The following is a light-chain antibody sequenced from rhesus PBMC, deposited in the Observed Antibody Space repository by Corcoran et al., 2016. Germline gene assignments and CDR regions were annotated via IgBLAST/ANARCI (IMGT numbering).Light chain of an antibody. CDR2: GAS. J-gene: IGKJ3*01. CDR1: QSVSSY. Sequence: QVILTQSPATLSLSPGERATLSCRASQSVSSYLAWYQQKHGQAPRLLIYGASRRATGIPDRFSGSGSGIEFTLTISSLEPEDFAVYYCQKYSSSPFTFGPGTKLDIK. V-gene: IGKV3-53*01. CDR3: QKYSSSPFT.